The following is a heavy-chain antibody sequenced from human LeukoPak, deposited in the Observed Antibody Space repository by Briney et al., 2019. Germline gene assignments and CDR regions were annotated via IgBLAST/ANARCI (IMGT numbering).Heavy chain of an antibody. V-gene: IGHV4-34*01. CDR2: INHSGST. D-gene: IGHD5-18*01. Sequence: PSETLSLTCAVYGGSFSGYYWSWIRQPPGKGLEWIGEINHSGSTNYNPSLKSRVTISVDTSKNQFSLKLSSVTAADTAVYYCARWFLSYGYVFWFDPWGQGTLVTVSS. J-gene: IGHJ5*02. CDR3: ARWFLSYGYVFWFDP. CDR1: GGSFSGYY.